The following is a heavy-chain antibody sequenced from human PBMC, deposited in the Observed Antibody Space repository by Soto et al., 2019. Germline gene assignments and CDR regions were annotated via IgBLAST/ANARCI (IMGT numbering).Heavy chain of an antibody. V-gene: IGHV6-1*01. Sequence: PSQTLSLTCAISGDSVSSNSAAWNWIRQSPSRGLEWLGRTYYRSKWYNDYAVSVKSRITINPDTSKNQFSLQLNSVTPEDTAVYYRARDRHRSGYSYGPIYYYGMDVWGQGTTVTVSS. J-gene: IGHJ6*02. CDR2: TYYRSKWYN. D-gene: IGHD5-18*01. CDR3: ARDRHRSGYSYGPIYYYGMDV. CDR1: GDSVSSNSAA.